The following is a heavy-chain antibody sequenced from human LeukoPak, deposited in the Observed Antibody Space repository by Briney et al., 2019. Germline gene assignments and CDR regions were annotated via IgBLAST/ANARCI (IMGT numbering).Heavy chain of an antibody. CDR3: ARVLGYCSSTSCYAPEKTFDY. V-gene: IGHV4-34*01. Sequence: SETLSLTCAVYGGSFSGYYWSWIRQPPGKGREWIGDINHSGSTNYNPSLKSGVTISVDTSKNQFSLKLSSVTAADTAVHYCARVLGYCSSTSCYAPEKTFDYWGQGTLVTVSS. CDR2: INHSGST. D-gene: IGHD2-2*01. J-gene: IGHJ4*02. CDR1: GGSFSGYY.